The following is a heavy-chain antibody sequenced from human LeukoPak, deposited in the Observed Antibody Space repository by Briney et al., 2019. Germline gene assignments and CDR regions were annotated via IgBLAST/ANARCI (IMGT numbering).Heavy chain of an antibody. D-gene: IGHD1-1*01. V-gene: IGHV1-69*06. CDR2: IIPIFGTA. CDR3: ARKLGLERPSYYFDY. CDR1: GGTFSSYA. J-gene: IGHJ4*02. Sequence: ASVKVSCKASGGTFSSYAISWVRQAPGQGLEWMGGIIPIFGTANYAQKFQGRVTITADKSTSTAYMELSSLRSEDTAVYYCARKLGLERPSYYFDYWGQGTLVTVSS.